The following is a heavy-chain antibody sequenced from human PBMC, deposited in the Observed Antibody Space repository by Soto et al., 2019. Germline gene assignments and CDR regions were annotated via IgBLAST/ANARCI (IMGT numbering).Heavy chain of an antibody. V-gene: IGHV4-4*02. CDR3: ARLHSGYDLDLTDDY. CDR1: GGSISSSNW. Sequence: QVQLQESGPGLVKPSGTLSLTCAVSGGSISSSNWWSWVRQPPGKGLEWIGEIYHSGSTNYNPSPKSRVTISVDKSKNQFSLKLSSVTAADTAVYYCARLHSGYDLDLTDDYWGQGTLVTVSS. J-gene: IGHJ4*02. D-gene: IGHD5-12*01. CDR2: IYHSGST.